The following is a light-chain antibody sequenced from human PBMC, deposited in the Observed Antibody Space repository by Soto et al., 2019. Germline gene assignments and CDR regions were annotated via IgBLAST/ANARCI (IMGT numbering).Light chain of an antibody. CDR3: QQYKVYPYI. J-gene: IGKJ2*01. Sequence: DIQMTQSPSTLYASVGDRVTITCRASQSISSWLAWYQQKPGQAPKLLIYKASDLQSGISSRFSGSGSGTEFTLTISSLQPDDYATYYCQQYKVYPYIFGQGTKLE. V-gene: IGKV1-5*03. CDR1: QSISSW. CDR2: KAS.